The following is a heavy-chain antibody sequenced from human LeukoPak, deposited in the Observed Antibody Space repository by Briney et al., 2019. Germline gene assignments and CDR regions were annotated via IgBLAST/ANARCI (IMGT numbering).Heavy chain of an antibody. V-gene: IGHV3-53*01. D-gene: IGHD2-21*02. Sequence: GGSLRLSCAASGFTVSNNFMSWVRQVPGKGLQWVSVIYSGGSTYYADSVKGRFTISRDNSKNTLYLQMNSLRAEDTAVYYCARKTCGGDCPLDYWGQGTLVTVSS. CDR1: GFTVSNNF. CDR2: IYSGGST. CDR3: ARKTCGGDCPLDY. J-gene: IGHJ4*02.